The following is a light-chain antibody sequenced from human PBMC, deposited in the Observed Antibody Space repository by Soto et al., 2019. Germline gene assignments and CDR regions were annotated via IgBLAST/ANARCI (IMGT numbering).Light chain of an antibody. Sequence: EIVLTQSPGTLSLSPGERATLSCRASQSVSSSYLAWYQQKPDQAPRLLIYGASSRATGIPDRFSGSGSGTDFTLTISRLEPDDVAVYYCQQYGSSPITFGGGTKVEIK. CDR1: QSVSSSY. V-gene: IGKV3-20*01. CDR3: QQYGSSPIT. CDR2: GAS. J-gene: IGKJ4*01.